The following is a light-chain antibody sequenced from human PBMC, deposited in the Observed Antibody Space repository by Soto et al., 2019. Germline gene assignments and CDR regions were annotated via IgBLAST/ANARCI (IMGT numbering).Light chain of an antibody. V-gene: IGKV1-27*01. CDR1: QGISNY. CDR3: QKYNSAFIFT. CDR2: AAS. Sequence: DIQMTQSPSSLSASVGDRVTITCRASQGISNYLAWYQQKPGKVPKLLIYAASTLQSGVPSRFSGSGSGTDFTLTISSLQPEDVATYYCQKYNSAFIFTFGPGTKVDIK. J-gene: IGKJ3*01.